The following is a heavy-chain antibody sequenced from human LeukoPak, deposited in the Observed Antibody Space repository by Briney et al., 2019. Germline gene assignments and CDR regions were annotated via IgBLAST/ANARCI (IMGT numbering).Heavy chain of an antibody. D-gene: IGHD3-22*01. Sequence: PGRSLRLSCAASGFSFSSYGMHWVRQAPGKGLEWVAVIWYGGTNDYYADSVKGRFTISRDNSRNTLYLQMNSLRTEDTAVYSCARAAFDSIGYYLFDYWGQGTLVTVSP. CDR1: GFSFSSYG. CDR2: IWYGGTND. V-gene: IGHV3-33*01. CDR3: ARAAFDSIGYYLFDY. J-gene: IGHJ4*02.